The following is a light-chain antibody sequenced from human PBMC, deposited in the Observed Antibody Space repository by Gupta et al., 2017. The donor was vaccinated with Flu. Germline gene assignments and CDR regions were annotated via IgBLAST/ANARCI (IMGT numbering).Light chain of an antibody. V-gene: IGLV2-14*03. CDR1: SSDIGAYDY. CDR3: SSYTTSATWV. J-gene: IGLJ3*02. Sequence: QSALTQPASVSASPGPSITISCTGTSSDIGAYDYVSWYQQHPGKAPKLLIYEVRYRPSGVSSRFSGSRSANTASLTISGLQTEDEADYYCSSYTTSATWVFGGGTKLTVL. CDR2: EVR.